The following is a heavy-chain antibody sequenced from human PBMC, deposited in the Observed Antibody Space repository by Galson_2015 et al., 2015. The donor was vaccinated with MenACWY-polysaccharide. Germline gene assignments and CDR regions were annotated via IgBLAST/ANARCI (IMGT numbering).Heavy chain of an antibody. V-gene: IGHV1-8*01. D-gene: IGHD3-10*01. CDR2: MNPNGGGT. CDR1: GYTFTSFD. J-gene: IGHJ6*03. CDR3: ARTRGSYYYYYMDV. Sequence: SVKASCKASGYTFTSFDINWVRQAAGQGLEWMGWMNPNGGGTGYAQKFQGRVTMTRDTSIGTAYMELSSPRSEDTAVYFCARTRGSYYYYYMDVWGKGTTVTVSS.